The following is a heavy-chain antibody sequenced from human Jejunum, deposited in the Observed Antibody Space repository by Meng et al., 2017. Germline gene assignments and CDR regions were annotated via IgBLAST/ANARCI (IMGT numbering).Heavy chain of an antibody. D-gene: IGHD3-22*01. CDR3: ARTRYYSSSGYYEFGY. CDR2: IFHSGTT. Sequence: ETLSLTCAVSGYSISSGYYWGWIRQSPGKGLEWIASIFHSGTTYYNPSLESRVTVSADTSKNQFSLKLTSVTAADTAVYYCARTRYYSSSGYYEFGYWGQGTLVTVSS. J-gene: IGHJ4*02. CDR1: GYSISSGYY. V-gene: IGHV4-38-2*01.